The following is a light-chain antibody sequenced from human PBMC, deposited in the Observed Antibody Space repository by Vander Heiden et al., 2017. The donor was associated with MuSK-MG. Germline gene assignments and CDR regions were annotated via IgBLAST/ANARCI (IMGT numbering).Light chain of an antibody. CDR1: QSISSY. J-gene: IGKJ2*01. V-gene: IGKV1-39*01. CDR2: AAS. CDR3: QQRYRNPMST. Sequence: DIQMSQSPSSLSASVGDRVTITCRASQSISSYLNWYQQKPDKAPKLLIYAASSLQSGVTSRFSGSGYGKDFTLTISSRQQEDFAPYYCQQRYRNPMSTFGQGTKVEIK.